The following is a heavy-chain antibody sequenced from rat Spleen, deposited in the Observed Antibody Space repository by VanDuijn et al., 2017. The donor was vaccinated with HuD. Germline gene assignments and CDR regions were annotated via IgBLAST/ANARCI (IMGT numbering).Heavy chain of an antibody. V-gene: IGHV5S13*01. J-gene: IGHJ1*01. Sequence: EVQLVESGGGLVQPGRSLKLSCAASGFTFSNYGMAWVRQAPTKGLEWVASISTGGGNTYYRDSVKGRFTISRDNAKNTLYLQMDSLRSEDTATYYCARHGGRVYYAPSGWYFDFWGPGTMVTVSS. CDR1: GFTFSNYG. D-gene: IGHD1-11*01. CDR3: ARHGGRVYYAPSGWYFDF. CDR2: ISTGGGNT.